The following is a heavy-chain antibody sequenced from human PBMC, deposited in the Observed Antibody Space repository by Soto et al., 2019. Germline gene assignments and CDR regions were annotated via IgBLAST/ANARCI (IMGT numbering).Heavy chain of an antibody. CDR2: IHSDGSST. CDR1: DFTFSYYW. D-gene: IGHD1-26*01. Sequence: EVQLVESGGGLIQPGGSLRLSCVASDFTFSYYWMHWDRQVPGKGLVWVSRIHSDGSSTTYADSVKGRFTISRDNAKNTLYLQMASLRVEATAVYYCARGDVGAFDLWGQGTMVTVSS. J-gene: IGHJ3*01. V-gene: IGHV3-74*03. CDR3: ARGDVGAFDL.